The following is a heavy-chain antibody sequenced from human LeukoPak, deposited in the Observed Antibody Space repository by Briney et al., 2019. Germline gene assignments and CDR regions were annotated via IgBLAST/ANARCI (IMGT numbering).Heavy chain of an antibody. J-gene: IGHJ6*02. V-gene: IGHV3-30*02. CDR3: AKDSRRIAVAGLPRGYYGMDV. Sequence: GGSLRLSCAASGFTFSSYGMHWVRQAPGKGLEWVAVIWYDGSNKYYADSVKGRFTTSRDNSKNTLYLQMNSLRAEDTAVYYCAKDSRRIAVAGLPRGYYGMDVWGQGTTVTVSS. D-gene: IGHD6-19*01. CDR1: GFTFSSYG. CDR2: IWYDGSNK.